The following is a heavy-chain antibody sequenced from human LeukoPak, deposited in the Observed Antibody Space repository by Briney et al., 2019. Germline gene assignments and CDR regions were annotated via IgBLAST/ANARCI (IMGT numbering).Heavy chain of an antibody. Sequence: ASVKVSCKAFGYTFTSYAMHWVRQAPGQRLEWMGWINAGNGNTKYSQKFQGRVTITRDTSASTAYMELSSLRSEDTAVYYCARDGEYSSSPNWFDPWGQGTLVTVSS. V-gene: IGHV1-3*01. D-gene: IGHD6-6*01. CDR3: ARDGEYSSSPNWFDP. J-gene: IGHJ5*02. CDR2: INAGNGNT. CDR1: GYTFTSYA.